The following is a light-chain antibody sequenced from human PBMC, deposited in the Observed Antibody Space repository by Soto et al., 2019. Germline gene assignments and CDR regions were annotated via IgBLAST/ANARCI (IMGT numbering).Light chain of an antibody. V-gene: IGLV2-23*01. CDR3: CSYAGSSTPSV. CDR1: SSDVGSYNL. J-gene: IGLJ1*01. Sequence: QSVLSQPASVSGSPGQSTTISCTGTSSDVGSYNLVSWYQQHPGKAPKLMIYEGSKRPSGVSNRFSGSKSGNTASLTISGLQAEDEADYYCCSYAGSSTPSVFGTGTKLTVL. CDR2: EGS.